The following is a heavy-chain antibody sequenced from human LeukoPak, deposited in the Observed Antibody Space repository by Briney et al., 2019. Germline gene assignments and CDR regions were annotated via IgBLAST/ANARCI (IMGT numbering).Heavy chain of an antibody. CDR2: IYAGDSDT. CDR1: GYRFPNYW. CDR3: ARGRGRQTTDAFDV. D-gene: IGHD3-16*01. V-gene: IGHV5-51*01. Sequence: GESLKISWKGSGYRFPNYWIGWVRQMPGKGLEWMGLIYAGDSDTRYSPSFQGQVTISADKSISTAYLQWSSLKASDTAIYYCARGRGRQTTDAFDVWAKGPWSPSLQ. J-gene: IGHJ3*01.